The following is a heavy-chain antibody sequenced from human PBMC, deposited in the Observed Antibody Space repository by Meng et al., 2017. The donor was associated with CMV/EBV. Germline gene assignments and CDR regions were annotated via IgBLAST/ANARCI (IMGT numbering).Heavy chain of an antibody. D-gene: IGHD1-26*01. CDR2: INPNSGGT. CDR3: ARGNTINSGSYFYHFDY. V-gene: IGHV1-2*02. Sequence: ASVTFSCKASGYTFTGYYMHWVRQAPGQGLEWMGCINPNSGGTNYAQTFQGRVTMTRDTSISTAYMELSRLRSDDTAVYYCARGNTINSGSYFYHFDYWGQGTLVTVSS. J-gene: IGHJ4*02. CDR1: GYTFTGYY.